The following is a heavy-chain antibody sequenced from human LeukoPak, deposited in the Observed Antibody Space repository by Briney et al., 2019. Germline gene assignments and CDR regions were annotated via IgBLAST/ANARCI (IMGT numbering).Heavy chain of an antibody. J-gene: IGHJ6*02. CDR3: AREMGVVTAHGIDV. V-gene: IGHV4-39*02. CDR2: IYYSGST. CDR1: GGSISSISSNNYH. D-gene: IGHD4-23*01. Sequence: TSETLSLTCIVSGGSISSISSNNYHWGWIRQPPGKGLEWIGSIYYSGSTYYNPSLKSRVTISVDTSKNQFSLKLSSVTAADTALYYCAREMGVVTAHGIDVWGQGTTVTVSS.